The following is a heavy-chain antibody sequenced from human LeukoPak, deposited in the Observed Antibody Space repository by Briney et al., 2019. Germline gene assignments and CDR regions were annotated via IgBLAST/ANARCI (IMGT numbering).Heavy chain of an antibody. D-gene: IGHD6-13*01. CDR3: ARQIASAGTAGFDF. CDR2: IYSTGST. Sequence: SSETLSLTCTVSGGSISSYYWSWIRQPAGKGLEWIGRIYSTGSTNYNPSLKSRVTMSVDTSKNQFSLRLRSVTAADAAVYYCARQIASAGTAGFDFWGQGALVTVSS. CDR1: GGSISSYY. J-gene: IGHJ4*02. V-gene: IGHV4-4*07.